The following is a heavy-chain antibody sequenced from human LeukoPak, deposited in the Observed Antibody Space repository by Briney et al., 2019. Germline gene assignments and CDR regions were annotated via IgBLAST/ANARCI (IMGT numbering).Heavy chain of an antibody. J-gene: IGHJ4*02. CDR1: GFTFSSYG. D-gene: IGHD3-3*01. CDR3: AKEGYYDFWSGYYSDY. V-gene: IGHV3-30*02. Sequence: PGGSLRLSCAASGFTFSSYGMHWVRQAPGKGLEWVAFIRYDGSNKYYADSVKGRFTISRDNSKNTLYLQMNSLRAEDTAVYYCAKEGYYDFWSGYYSDYWGQGTLATVSS. CDR2: IRYDGSNK.